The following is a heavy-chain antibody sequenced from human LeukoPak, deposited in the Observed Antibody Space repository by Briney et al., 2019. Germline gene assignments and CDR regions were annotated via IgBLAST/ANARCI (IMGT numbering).Heavy chain of an antibody. V-gene: IGHV3-53*01. CDR1: GFTVSTNY. Sequence: GGSLRLSCAASGFTVSTNYMNWVRQAPGKGLEWVSILYSGSDTYYSDSVKGRFTIPRDDSRNTLFLHMSSLKVEDTAIYFCARVGDHFHWFLDLWGRGTLVGVSS. CDR3: ARVGDHFHWFLDL. D-gene: IGHD2-21*01. CDR2: LYSGSDT. J-gene: IGHJ2*01.